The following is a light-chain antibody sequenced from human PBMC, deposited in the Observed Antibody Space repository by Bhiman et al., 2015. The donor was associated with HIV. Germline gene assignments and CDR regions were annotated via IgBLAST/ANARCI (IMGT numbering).Light chain of an antibody. J-gene: IGLJ2*01. Sequence: SYELTQPPSVSVSPGQTASITCSGDKLGDKYVCWYQQKPGQSPVLVIHQDSKRPSGIPERFSGSNSGNTATLTVSGIQAMDEADYYCQAWDSSTVVFGGGTKLTVL. CDR1: KLGDKY. CDR3: QAWDSSTVV. V-gene: IGLV3-1*01. CDR2: QDS.